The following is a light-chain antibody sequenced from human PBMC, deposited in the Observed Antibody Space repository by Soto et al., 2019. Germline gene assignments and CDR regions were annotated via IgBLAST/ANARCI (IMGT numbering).Light chain of an antibody. CDR2: WAS. CDR1: QSVLYSSNNKNY. CDR3: QQYYITPYT. Sequence: DIVMTQSPDSLAVSLGERATINCKSSQSVLYSSNNKNYLAWYQQKPGQPPKLLIYWASTRESGVPDRFSGSGSGTDFPLPISCLQAEDVAVYYCQQYYITPYTFGQRTKMKIK. V-gene: IGKV4-1*01. J-gene: IGKJ2*01.